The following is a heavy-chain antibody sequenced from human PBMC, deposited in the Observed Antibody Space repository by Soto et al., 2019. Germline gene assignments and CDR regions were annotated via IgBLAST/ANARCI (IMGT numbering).Heavy chain of an antibody. J-gene: IGHJ5*02. CDR1: GFTFSSYA. V-gene: IGHV3-23*01. CDR2: ISGSGGTS. Sequence: VGSVRLSCAASGFTFSSYAMSWVRQAPGKGLEWVSAISGSGGTSYYADSVKGRFTISRDNSRNTLYLQMNSLRPEDTAVYYCVKDRAPRDGYKTQPGSWGLGTLVTVSS. D-gene: IGHD5-12*01. CDR3: VKDRAPRDGYKTQPGS.